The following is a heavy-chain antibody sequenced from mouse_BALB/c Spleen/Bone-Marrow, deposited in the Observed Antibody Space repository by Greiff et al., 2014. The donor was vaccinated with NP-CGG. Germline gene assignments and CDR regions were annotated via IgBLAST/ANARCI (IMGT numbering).Heavy chain of an antibody. Sequence: VKLQESGPGLVQPSQSLSITCTVSGFSLTTYGVHWARQSPGKGLEWLGVIWTGGSTDYNAAFISRLSISKDNSKSQVFFEMNSLQANDTAIYYCARNHRGYYFDYWGQGTTLTVSS. CDR3: ARNHRGYYFDY. D-gene: IGHD3-1*01. V-gene: IGHV2-2*02. CDR2: IWTGGST. J-gene: IGHJ2*01. CDR1: GFSLTTYG.